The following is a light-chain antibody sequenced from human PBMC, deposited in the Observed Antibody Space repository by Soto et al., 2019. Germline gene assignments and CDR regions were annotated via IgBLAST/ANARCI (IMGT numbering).Light chain of an antibody. CDR2: DVT. J-gene: IGLJ2*01. CDR1: SSDVGGYNY. CDR3: CSYAGSYTWV. Sequence: QSALTQPRSVSGSPGQSVTISCTGTSSDVGGYNYVSWYQHHPGKAPKLMIYDVTQRPSGVPDRFSGSKSGNTASLTISGLQAEDEADYYCCSYAGSYTWVFGGGTKVTVL. V-gene: IGLV2-11*01.